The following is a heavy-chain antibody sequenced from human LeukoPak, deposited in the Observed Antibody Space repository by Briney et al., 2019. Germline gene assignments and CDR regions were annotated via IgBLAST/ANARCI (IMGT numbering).Heavy chain of an antibody. J-gene: IGHJ4*02. CDR3: ARDCSGGSCYSFDY. D-gene: IGHD2-15*01. V-gene: IGHV4-34*01. Sequence: SETLSLTCAAYGVTFSGYYWNWIRQPPGKGLEWIGEINHSGSTNYNPSLKSRVTISVDTSKNQFSLKLSSVTAADTAVYYCARDCSGGSCYSFDYWGQGTLVTVSS. CDR1: GVTFSGYY. CDR2: INHSGST.